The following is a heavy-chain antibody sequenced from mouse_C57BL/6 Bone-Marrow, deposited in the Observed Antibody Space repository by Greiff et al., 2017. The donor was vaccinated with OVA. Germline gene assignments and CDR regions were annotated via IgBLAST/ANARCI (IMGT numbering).Heavy chain of an antibody. CDR3: AGHCFAY. J-gene: IGHJ3*01. Sequence: EVQVVESGGGLVKPGGSLKLSCAASGFTFSDYGMHWVRQAPEKGLEWVAYISSGSSTIYYADTVKGRFTISRDNAKNTRFLQMTSLRSEDTAMYYCAGHCFAYWGQGTLVTVSA. CDR1: GFTFSDYG. CDR2: ISSGSSTI. V-gene: IGHV5-17*01.